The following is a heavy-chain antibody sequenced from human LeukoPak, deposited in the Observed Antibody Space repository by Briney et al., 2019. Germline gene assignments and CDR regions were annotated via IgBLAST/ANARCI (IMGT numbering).Heavy chain of an antibody. D-gene: IGHD2-2*01. CDR1: GYSFTMYL. CDR2: VYPGDSGT. Sequence: GESVKISCVGSGYSFTMYLIGGVRQMPREGLEWMGIVYPGDSGTRYSPSFQGQVTISADKSISTAYLQWSSLKASDAAMYYCARPTVAPAVILALGAFDIWGQGTMVTVSS. CDR3: ARPTVAPAVILALGAFDI. J-gene: IGHJ3*02. V-gene: IGHV5-51*01.